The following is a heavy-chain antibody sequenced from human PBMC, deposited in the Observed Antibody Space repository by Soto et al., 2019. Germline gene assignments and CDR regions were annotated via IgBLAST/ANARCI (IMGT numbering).Heavy chain of an antibody. CDR3: ARGWYSSGWYYFDY. Sequence: PSETLSLTCAVYGGSFRSYYWSWIRQPPGKGLEWIGEINHSGSTNYNPSLKSRVTISVDTSKNQFSLKLSSVTAADTAVYYCARGWYSSGWYYFDYWGQGTLVTVSS. D-gene: IGHD6-19*01. V-gene: IGHV4-34*01. CDR2: INHSGST. CDR1: GGSFRSYY. J-gene: IGHJ4*02.